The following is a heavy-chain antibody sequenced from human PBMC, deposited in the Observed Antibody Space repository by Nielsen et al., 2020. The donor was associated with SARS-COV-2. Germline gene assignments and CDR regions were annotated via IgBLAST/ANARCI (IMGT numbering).Heavy chain of an antibody. CDR3: TRLKIVVVPAAIGPFDY. V-gene: IGHV3-49*04. D-gene: IGHD2-2*02. CDR1: GFTFSSYG. J-gene: IGHJ4*02. CDR2: IRSKAYGGTT. Sequence: GESLKISCAASGFTFSSYGMHWVRQAPGKGLEWVGFIRSKAYGGTTEYAASVKGRFTISRDDSKSIAYLQMNSLKTEDTAVYYCTRLKIVVVPAAIGPFDYWGQGTLVTVSS.